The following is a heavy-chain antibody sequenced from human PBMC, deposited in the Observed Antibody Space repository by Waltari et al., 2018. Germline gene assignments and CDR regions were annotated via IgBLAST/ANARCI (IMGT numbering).Heavy chain of an antibody. D-gene: IGHD6-19*01. CDR2: IRREPYNYAT. V-gene: IGHV3-73*01. CDR1: GFSLSGFS. CDR3: SGGEVTGTDF. Sequence: EVQVVESGGGLVQPGGSLKLSCATSGFSLSGFSIHWVRQTSGKGLEWVGRIRREPYNYATAYSASVKGRFTISRDDSKNTAFLQMNSLMTEDTAVYYCSGGEVTGTDFWGQGTLVTVSS. J-gene: IGHJ4*02.